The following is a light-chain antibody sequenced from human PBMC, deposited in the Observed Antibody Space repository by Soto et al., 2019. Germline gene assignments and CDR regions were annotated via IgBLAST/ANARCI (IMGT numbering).Light chain of an antibody. CDR3: QQYAESPIT. CDR2: AAS. J-gene: IGKJ5*01. V-gene: IGKV3-20*01. Sequence: EIVLTQSPGTLSLSPGEGTTLSCTASHLVKKNYLAWYQQKAGQAPRLLIYAASARATGIPVRFSGRGSGTDFTLTISRLEPEDVAVFYCQQYAESPITFGQGTRLEIK. CDR1: HLVKKNY.